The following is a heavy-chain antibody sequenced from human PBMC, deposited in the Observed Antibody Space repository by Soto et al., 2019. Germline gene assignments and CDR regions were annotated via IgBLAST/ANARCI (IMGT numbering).Heavy chain of an antibody. CDR2: IYHSGST. D-gene: IGHD5-18*01. V-gene: IGHV4-4*02. Sequence: PSETLSLTCAVSGGSISSSNWWSWVRQPPEKGMEWIGEIYHSGSTNYNPSLKSRVTISVDKSKNQFSLKLSSVSAADSAVYYCARDRRSSYGYFDYWGQGTLVTVS. CDR3: ARDRRSSYGYFDY. CDR1: GGSISSSNW. J-gene: IGHJ4*02.